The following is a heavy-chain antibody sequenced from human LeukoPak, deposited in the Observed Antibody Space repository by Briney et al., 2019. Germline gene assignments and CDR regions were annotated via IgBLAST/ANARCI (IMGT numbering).Heavy chain of an antibody. CDR2: ISGSGGST. CDR1: GFTFSSYA. CDR3: AKKEGALLWFGELLPFDY. V-gene: IGHV3-23*01. J-gene: IGHJ4*02. D-gene: IGHD3-10*01. Sequence: GGSLRLSCAASGFTFSSYAMSWVRQAPGKGLEWVSAISGSGGSTYYADSVKGRFTISRDNSKNTLYLQMNSLRAEDTAVYYCAKKEGALLWFGELLPFDYWGQGTLVTVSS.